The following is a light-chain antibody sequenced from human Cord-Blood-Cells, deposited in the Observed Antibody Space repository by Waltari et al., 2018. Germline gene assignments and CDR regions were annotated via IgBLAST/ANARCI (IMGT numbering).Light chain of an antibody. Sequence: QSPLTPPRSASGCPGQSITISCTRTSSDVGGYNHDSWYQQHPGQAPKLIIYEVSKRPSGVPDRFSGSKSGNTASLTISGLQAEDEADYYCCSYAGSSHVVFGGGTKLTVL. CDR1: SSDVGGYNH. CDR2: EVS. J-gene: IGLJ2*01. V-gene: IGLV2-11*01. CDR3: CSYAGSSHVV.